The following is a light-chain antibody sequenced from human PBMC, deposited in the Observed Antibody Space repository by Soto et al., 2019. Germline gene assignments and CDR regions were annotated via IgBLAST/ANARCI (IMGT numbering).Light chain of an antibody. CDR3: QQYNSWPLT. V-gene: IGKV3D-15*01. Sequence: EIVMTQSPATLSVSPGERATLSCRASQSLGSDLAWYQQKPGQAPRLVIYDIFTSATGVPTRISGSGSGTEFTLTISSLQSEDFAVYYCQQYNSWPLTVGGGTKVDSK. CDR1: QSLGSD. J-gene: IGKJ4*01. CDR2: DIF.